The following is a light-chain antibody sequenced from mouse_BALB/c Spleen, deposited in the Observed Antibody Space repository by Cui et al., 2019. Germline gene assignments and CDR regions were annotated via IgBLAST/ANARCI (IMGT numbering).Light chain of an antibody. V-gene: IGKV4-57*01. J-gene: IGKJ4*01. CDR2: STT. Sequence: QLVPTQSPAIMSASPGEKVTITCSASPSVSYMHGYQQKPGTSPKLWIYSTTNLASGVPARFSGRRSGTSYSLTISRMEAEDAATYYCQQKSSYPLTFGSGTKLEIK. CDR3: QQKSSYPLT. CDR1: PSVSY.